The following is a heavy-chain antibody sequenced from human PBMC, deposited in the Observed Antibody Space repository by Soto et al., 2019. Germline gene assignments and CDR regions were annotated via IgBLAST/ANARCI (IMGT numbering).Heavy chain of an antibody. CDR3: ASGFHEAFDWLPQDTYYFDY. D-gene: IGHD3-9*01. V-gene: IGHV3-48*03. CDR2: ISSSGSTI. Sequence: EVQLVESGGGLVQPGGSLRLSCAASGFTFSSYEMNWVRQAPGKGLEWVSYISSSGSTIYYADSVKGRFTISRDNAKNSLYLQMNSLRAEDTAVYYCASGFHEAFDWLPQDTYYFDYWGQGTLVTVSS. J-gene: IGHJ4*02. CDR1: GFTFSSYE.